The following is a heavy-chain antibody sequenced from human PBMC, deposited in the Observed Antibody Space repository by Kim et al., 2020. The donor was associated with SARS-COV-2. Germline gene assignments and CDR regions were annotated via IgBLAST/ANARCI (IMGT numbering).Heavy chain of an antibody. CDR3: ARHYYYGSGTYSPFDY. J-gene: IGHJ4*02. D-gene: IGHD3-10*01. V-gene: IGHV4-39*01. CDR2: VCHSDNT. Sequence: SETLSLTCSVSGGSFNTDTYCWGWVRQPPGKGLEWIATVCHSDNTRYSPSLKSRVTISIDTSQKQFSLRLTSVSAADTAVYYCARHYYYGSGTYSPFDYWGQGILVTVSS. CDR1: GGSFNTDTYC.